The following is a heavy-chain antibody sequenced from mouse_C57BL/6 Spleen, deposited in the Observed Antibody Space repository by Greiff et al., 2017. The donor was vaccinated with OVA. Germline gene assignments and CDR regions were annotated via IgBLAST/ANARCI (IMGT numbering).Heavy chain of an antibody. CDR2: IHPNSGST. CDR3: AREDYYGSSYGVDY. CDR1: GYTFTSYW. J-gene: IGHJ2*01. V-gene: IGHV1-64*01. D-gene: IGHD1-1*01. Sequence: VQLQQPGAELVKPGASVKLSCKASGYTFTSYWMHWVKQRPGQGLEWIGMIHPNSGSTNYNEKFKSKATLTVDKSSSTAYMQLSSLTSEDSAVYYCAREDYYGSSYGVDYWGQGTTLTVSS.